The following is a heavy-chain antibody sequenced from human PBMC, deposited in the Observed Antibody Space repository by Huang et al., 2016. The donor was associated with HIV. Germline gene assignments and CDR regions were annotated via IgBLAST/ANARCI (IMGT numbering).Heavy chain of an antibody. V-gene: IGHV4-39*01. CDR3: ARHSDDFWSGYSYFDY. D-gene: IGHD3-3*01. CDR1: GGSISSSSYY. J-gene: IGHJ4*02. Sequence: QLQLQESGPGLVKPSETLSLTCTVSGGSISSSSYYWGWIRQPPGKGLEWIGSIHYSGSTYYNPSIKSRVTISVDTSKNQFSLKLSSVTAADTAVYYCARHSDDFWSGYSYFDYWGQGTLVPVSS. CDR2: IHYSGST.